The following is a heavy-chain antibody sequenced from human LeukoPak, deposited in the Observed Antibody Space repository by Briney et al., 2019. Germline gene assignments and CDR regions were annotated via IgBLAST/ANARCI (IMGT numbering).Heavy chain of an antibody. V-gene: IGHV3-64*01. Sequence: GGSLRLSCAASGFTFSSYAMHWVRQAPGKGLEYVSAISNNGGSTYYVNSVKGRFTISRDNSKNTLYLQMGSLRAEDMAVYYCARGYSYASWWGQGTLVTVSS. D-gene: IGHD5-18*01. J-gene: IGHJ4*02. CDR1: GFTFSSYA. CDR3: ARGYSYASW. CDR2: ISNNGGST.